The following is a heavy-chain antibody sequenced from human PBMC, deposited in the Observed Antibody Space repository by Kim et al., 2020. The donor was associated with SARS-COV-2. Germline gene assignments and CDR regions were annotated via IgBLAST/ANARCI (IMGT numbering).Heavy chain of an antibody. Sequence: GGSLRLSCAASGSTFSNYAMSWVRQAPGKGLEWVSGISGSGSSTYYADSVKGRFTISRDNSKDTLYLQMNSLRAEDTAVYYCAEAPHGSGSYLGYWGQGTLVTVSS. V-gene: IGHV3-23*01. CDR2: ISGSGSST. J-gene: IGHJ4*02. CDR1: GSTFSNYA. D-gene: IGHD3-10*01. CDR3: AEAPHGSGSYLGY.